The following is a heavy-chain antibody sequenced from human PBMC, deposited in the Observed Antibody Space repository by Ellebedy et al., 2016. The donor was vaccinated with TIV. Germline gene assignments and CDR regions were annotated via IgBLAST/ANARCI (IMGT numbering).Heavy chain of an antibody. CDR3: ARRPITMLYYFDH. Sequence: GESLKISCAGSGFTFRNYGMNWVRQAPGKGLEWVSSVSNDGDSTFYADSVKGRFTISRDNSKDTVYLQMNSLRAEDTAVYYCARRPITMLYYFDHWGQGTLVTVSS. CDR2: VSNDGDST. CDR1: GFTFRNYG. D-gene: IGHD3-10*02. J-gene: IGHJ4*02. V-gene: IGHV3-23*01.